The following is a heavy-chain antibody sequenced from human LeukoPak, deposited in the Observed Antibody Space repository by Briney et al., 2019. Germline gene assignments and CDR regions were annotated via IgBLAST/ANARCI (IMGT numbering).Heavy chain of an antibody. CDR3: AKVTIYDYVWGSNFDY. CDR1: GVTFNNYW. D-gene: IGHD3-16*01. V-gene: IGHV3-7*01. Sequence: GGSLRLSCVVSGVTFNNYWMTWVRQAPGKGLEWVANINQDGSEKYYVDSVKGRFTISRDNAKNSLYLQMDSLRAEDTAVYYCAKVTIYDYVWGSNFDYWGQGTLVTVSS. J-gene: IGHJ4*02. CDR2: INQDGSEK.